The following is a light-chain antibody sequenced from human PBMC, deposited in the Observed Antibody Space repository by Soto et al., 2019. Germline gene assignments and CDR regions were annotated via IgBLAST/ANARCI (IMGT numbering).Light chain of an antibody. V-gene: IGLV2-23*02. CDR1: SSDVGSYNL. Sequence: QSALTQPASGSGYPGQSITISCTGTSSDVGSYNLVSWYQQHPGKAPKLMIYEVSKRPSGVSNRFSGSKSGNTASLTISGLQAEDEADYYCCSYAGSSTFHVVFGGGTKLTVL. J-gene: IGLJ2*01. CDR3: CSYAGSSTFHVV. CDR2: EVS.